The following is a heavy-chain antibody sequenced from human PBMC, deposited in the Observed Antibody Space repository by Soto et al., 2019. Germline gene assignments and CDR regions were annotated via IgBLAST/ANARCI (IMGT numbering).Heavy chain of an antibody. CDR2: IYSGGST. D-gene: IGHD6-13*01. CDR1: GFTVSSNY. V-gene: IGHV3-53*04. CDR3: ASSGYSSSWLMFDP. J-gene: IGHJ5*02. Sequence: PGGSLRLSCAASGFTVSSNYMSWVRQAPGKGLEWVSVIYSGGSTYYADSVKGRFTISRHNSKNTLYLQMNSLRAEDTAVYYCASSGYSSSWLMFDPWGQGTLVTVSS.